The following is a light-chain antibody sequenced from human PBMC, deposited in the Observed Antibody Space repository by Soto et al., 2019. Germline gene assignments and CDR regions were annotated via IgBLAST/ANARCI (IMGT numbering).Light chain of an antibody. CDR3: QQSYSTPPST. V-gene: IGKV1-39*01. CDR2: AAS. Sequence: DIQMTQSPSSLYASVGDRVTITCRASQSISSYLNWYQQKPGKAPKLLIYAASSLQSGVPSRFSGSRSGTDFTLTISSLQPEDFATYYCQQSYSTPPSTFGQGTRLEIK. CDR1: QSISSY. J-gene: IGKJ5*01.